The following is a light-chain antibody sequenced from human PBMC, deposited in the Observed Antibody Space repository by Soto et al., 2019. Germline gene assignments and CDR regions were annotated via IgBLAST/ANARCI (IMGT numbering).Light chain of an antibody. CDR1: QSISSY. CDR3: QQSYSTPGK. CDR2: AAS. V-gene: IGKV1-39*01. Sequence: DIQMTQSPSSLSASLGDRVTITCRASQSISSYLNWYQQKPGKAPKLLIYAASSLQSGVPSRFSGSGYGKDFTLTIRSLQPEDFATYYCQQSYSTPGKFGQGTKVDIK. J-gene: IGKJ1*01.